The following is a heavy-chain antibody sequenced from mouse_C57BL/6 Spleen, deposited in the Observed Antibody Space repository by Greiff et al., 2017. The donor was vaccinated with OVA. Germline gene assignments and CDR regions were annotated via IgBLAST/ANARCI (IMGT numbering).Heavy chain of an antibody. V-gene: IGHV5-17*01. D-gene: IGHD3-1*01. CDR2: ISSGSSTI. CDR3: ARPGLGGYFDY. J-gene: IGHJ2*01. CDR1: GFTFSDYG. Sequence: DVMLVESGGGLVKPGGSLKLSCAASGFTFSDYGMHWVRQAPEKGLEWVAYISSGSSTIYYADTVKGRFTISRDNAKNTLFLQMTSLRSEDTAVYYCARPGLGGYFDYWGQGTTLTVSS.